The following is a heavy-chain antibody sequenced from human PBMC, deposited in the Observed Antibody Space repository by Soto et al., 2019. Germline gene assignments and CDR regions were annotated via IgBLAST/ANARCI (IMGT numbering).Heavy chain of an antibody. D-gene: IGHD6-6*01. CDR2: ITPFNGNT. CDR3: ARGSSSSGWHYFDY. J-gene: IGHJ4*02. Sequence: QMQLVQSGAEVKKTGSSVKVSCKASGYTFTYRYLHWVRQAPGQALEWMGWITPFNGNTNYAQKFQDRVTITRDRSMSTVYMELSSLRSEDTAMYYCARGSSSSGWHYFDYWGQGTLVTVSS. CDR1: GYTFTYRY. V-gene: IGHV1-45*02.